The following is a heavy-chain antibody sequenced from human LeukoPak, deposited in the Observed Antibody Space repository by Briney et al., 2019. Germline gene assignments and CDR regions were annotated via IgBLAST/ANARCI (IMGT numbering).Heavy chain of an antibody. J-gene: IGHJ4*02. V-gene: IGHV3-23*01. D-gene: IGHD5-12*01. CDR2: ISGSGSST. Sequence: GGSLRLSCAASGFTFNIYAMDWVRQASGKGLEWVSTISGSGSSTYYADSVKGRFTISRDNSKNTLYLQMNSLRAEDTAVYFCAKDQHGYDKPIDYWGQGTLVIVSS. CDR3: AKDQHGYDKPIDY. CDR1: GFTFNIYA.